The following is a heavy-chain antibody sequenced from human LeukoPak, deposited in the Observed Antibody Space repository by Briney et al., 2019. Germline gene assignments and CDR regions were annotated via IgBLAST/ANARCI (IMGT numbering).Heavy chain of an antibody. CDR1: GFTVSSNY. CDR2: IYRGCTT. CDR3: ARGLVVATAGTRDAFDI. J-gene: IGHJ3*02. D-gene: IGHD6-13*01. V-gene: IGHV3-53*01. Sequence: GGSLRLSCPASGFTVSSNYMSWVRQAPGKGLEWVSVIYRGCTTYYADSVKGRFTISRDNSKNTLHLQMNSLRAEDTAVYYCARGLVVATAGTRDAFDIWGQGTMVTVSS.